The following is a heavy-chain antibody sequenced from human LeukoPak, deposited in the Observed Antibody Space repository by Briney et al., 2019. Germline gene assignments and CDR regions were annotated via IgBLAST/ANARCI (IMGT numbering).Heavy chain of an antibody. V-gene: IGHV6-1*01. D-gene: IGHD3-22*01. CDR2: TFHRSKWYN. J-gene: IGHJ3*02. Sequence: SQTLSLTCAISGDTVSSNSAAWNWIRQSPSRGFEWLGRTFHRSKWYNDYAVSVKSRITINPDTSKNQFSLQLNSVTPEDTAVYYCAFSYDSSGYSHGAFDIWGQGTMVTVSS. CDR1: GDTVSSNSAA. CDR3: AFSYDSSGYSHGAFDI.